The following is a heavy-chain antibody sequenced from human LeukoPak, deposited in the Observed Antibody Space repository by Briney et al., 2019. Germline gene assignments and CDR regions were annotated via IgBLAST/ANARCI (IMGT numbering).Heavy chain of an antibody. D-gene: IGHD2-21*01. CDR1: GGSFSGYY. J-gene: IGHJ1*01. V-gene: IGHV4-34*01. Sequence: SETLSLTCAVYGGSFSGYYWSWIRQPPGKGLEWIGEINHSGSTNYNPFLKSRVTISVDTSKNQFSLKLSSVTAADTAVYYCASGTFPGYFQHWGQGTLVTVSS. CDR3: ASGTFPGYFQH. CDR2: INHSGST.